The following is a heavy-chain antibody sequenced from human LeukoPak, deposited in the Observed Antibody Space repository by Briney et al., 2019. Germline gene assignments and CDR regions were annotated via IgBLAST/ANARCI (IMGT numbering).Heavy chain of an antibody. V-gene: IGHV3-23*01. D-gene: IGHD1-26*01. CDR1: RFTFNIYA. CDR2: ISGSGGGT. J-gene: IGHJ6*03. Sequence: PGGSLRLSCAASRFTFNIYAMSWVRQAPGKGLEWVSSISGSGGGTFYASSVRGRFAISRDNSKHTVFLQMSGLRAEDTAIYYCAKWDENFYYMDVWGQGTTVTVSS. CDR3: AKWDENFYYMDV.